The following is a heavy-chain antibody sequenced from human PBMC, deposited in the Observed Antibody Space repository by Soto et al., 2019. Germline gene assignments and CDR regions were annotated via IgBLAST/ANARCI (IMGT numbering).Heavy chain of an antibody. CDR2: IIPVFAKA. Sequence: QVQLMQSGAEVKKSGSSVKVSCKASGGTFSTFAVTWVRQAPGQGLEWMGGIIPVFAKATYARKFQGRLTITADRSTTTAFMELSGLSSEYTAVYYCAREPSKGDNWKYVGWFDPWGQGTLVTVSS. CDR1: GGTFSTFA. J-gene: IGHJ5*02. V-gene: IGHV1-69*06. D-gene: IGHD1-7*01. CDR3: AREPSKGDNWKYVGWFDP.